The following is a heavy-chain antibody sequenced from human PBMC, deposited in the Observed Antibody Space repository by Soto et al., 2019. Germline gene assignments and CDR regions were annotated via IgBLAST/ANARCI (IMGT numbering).Heavy chain of an antibody. CDR2: IRSKAYGGTT. CDR1: GFTFGDYT. CDR3: TRGFGIVVLDAFHI. V-gene: IGHV3-49*03. Sequence: GSLRLSCTASGFTFGDYTMSWFRQAPGKGLEWVGFIRSKAYGGTTEYAASVKGRFTISRDDSKSIAYLQMNSLKTEDTAVYYCTRGFGIVVLDAFHIWGQGTMVTVSS. D-gene: IGHD3-22*01. J-gene: IGHJ3*02.